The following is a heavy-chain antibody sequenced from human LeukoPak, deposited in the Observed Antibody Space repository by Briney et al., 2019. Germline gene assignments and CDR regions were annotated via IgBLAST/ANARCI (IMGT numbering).Heavy chain of an antibody. V-gene: IGHV1-69*04. J-gene: IGHJ5*02. CDR3: ASRMLTTGPYWFDP. D-gene: IGHD4-17*01. CDR1: GGTFSSYA. Sequence: SVKVSCKASGGTFSSYAIGWVRQAPGQGLEWMGRIIPILGIANYAQKFQGRVTITADKSTSTAYMELSSLRSEDTAVYYCASRMLTTGPYWFDPWGQGTLVTVSS. CDR2: IIPILGIA.